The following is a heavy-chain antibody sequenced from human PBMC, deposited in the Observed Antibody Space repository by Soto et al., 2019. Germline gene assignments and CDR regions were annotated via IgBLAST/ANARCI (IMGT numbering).Heavy chain of an antibody. CDR2: IIPMFGTS. V-gene: IGHV1-69*13. CDR3: ARGSCSSTSCYKEYYFDL. J-gene: IGHJ4*02. D-gene: IGHD2-2*02. CDR1: GGTFSGYA. Sequence: SVKVSCKASGGTFSGYAISWVRQAPGQGLEWMGEIIPMFGTSNYAQKFQGRVTITADESTSTAYMELSSLRSEDTAVYYCARGSCSSTSCYKEYYFDLWGQGTLVTVS.